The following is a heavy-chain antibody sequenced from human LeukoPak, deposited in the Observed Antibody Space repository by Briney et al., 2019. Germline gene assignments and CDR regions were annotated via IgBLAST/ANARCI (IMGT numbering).Heavy chain of an antibody. D-gene: IGHD3-22*01. V-gene: IGHV1-69*05. CDR1: GGAFSSYA. CDR3: ARDWYDSSGSVDY. CDR2: IIPIFGTA. J-gene: IGHJ4*02. Sequence: ASVKVSCKASGGAFSSYAISWVRQAPGQGLEWMGRIIPIFGTANYAQKFQGRVTTTTDESTSTAYMELSSLRSEDTAVYYCARDWYDSSGSVDYWGQGTLVTVSS.